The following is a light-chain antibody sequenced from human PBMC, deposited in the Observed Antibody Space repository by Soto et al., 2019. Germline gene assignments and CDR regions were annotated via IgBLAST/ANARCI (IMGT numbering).Light chain of an antibody. V-gene: IGKV1-9*01. CDR1: QGSSTS. CDR2: TAS. Sequence: DIQLTQSPSFLSASVGDRVTITCRASQGSSTSLAWYQQKPGKAPKLLIYTASTLQSGVPSRFSGSGSGTVFTLTISSLQPEDFTTYYCQQLNSFPLTFGPGTTVDGK. J-gene: IGKJ3*01. CDR3: QQLNSFPLT.